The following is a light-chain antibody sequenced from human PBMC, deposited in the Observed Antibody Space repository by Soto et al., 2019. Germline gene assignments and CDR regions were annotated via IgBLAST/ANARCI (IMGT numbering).Light chain of an antibody. Sequence: EIVLTQSPGTLSLSPGERSTLSCRSSQSVSSNLAWYQQKPGHAPRLLIYDASNRATGIPARFSGSGSGTDFTLTISSLEPEDFAVYYCQQRSNWPPLTFGQGTKVDIK. V-gene: IGKV3-11*01. J-gene: IGKJ1*01. CDR3: QQRSNWPPLT. CDR2: DAS. CDR1: QSVSSN.